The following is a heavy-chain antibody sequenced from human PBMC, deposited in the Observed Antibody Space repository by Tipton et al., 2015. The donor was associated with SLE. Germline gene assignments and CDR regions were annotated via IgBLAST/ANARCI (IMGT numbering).Heavy chain of an antibody. Sequence: TLSLTCTVSGGSISSGGHYWAWIRPPRGKRLEWIGSVFDTGYTAYNPSLEGRMSISVDTSNNEFSLKLSSVTAADTAVYFCARQDLGRAATLTFDIWGLGTLVTVSS. CDR3: ARQDLGRAATLTFDI. CDR1: GGSISSGGHY. D-gene: IGHD6-25*01. V-gene: IGHV4-39*01. J-gene: IGHJ4*02. CDR2: VFDTGYT.